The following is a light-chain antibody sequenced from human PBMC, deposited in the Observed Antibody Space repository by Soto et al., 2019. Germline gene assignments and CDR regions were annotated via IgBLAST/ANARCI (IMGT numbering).Light chain of an antibody. CDR2: GAS. J-gene: IGKJ1*01. CDR3: QQYNSYSGT. V-gene: IGKV1-9*01. Sequence: QLTQSPSSLSASVGDRVTITCRASQGISSNLAWYQQKPGRAPKLLIFGASTLQSGVPSRFSGSGSGTHFTLTISSLQPDDFATYYCQQYNSYSGTFGQGTKVDNK. CDR1: QGISSN.